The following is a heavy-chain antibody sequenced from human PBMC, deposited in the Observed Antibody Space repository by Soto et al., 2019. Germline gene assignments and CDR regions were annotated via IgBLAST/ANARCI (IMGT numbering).Heavy chain of an antibody. CDR2: IYYSGST. CDR1: GDSVGNGPYY. V-gene: IGHV4-61*01. Sequence: QVRLQESGPGLVKPSETLSLSCLVSGDSVGNGPYYWSWIRQSPGEGLEWIAYIYYSGSTNVNPTLESRVNISRDMSTNPFFLELRSVTAADAAVYFCARVGSSCHSGCCYYYYGLGVWGQGTTVAISS. D-gene: IGHD1-26*01. CDR3: ARVGSSCHSGCCYYYYGLGV. J-gene: IGHJ6*02.